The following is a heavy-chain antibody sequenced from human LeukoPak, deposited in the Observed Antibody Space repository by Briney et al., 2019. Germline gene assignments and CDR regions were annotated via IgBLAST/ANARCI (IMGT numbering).Heavy chain of an antibody. CDR2: IYTSGCT. V-gene: IGHV4-61*02. D-gene: IGHD3-3*01. J-gene: IGHJ6*02. CDR1: GGSISSGSYY. CDR3: ARRTEWPYYYGMDV. Sequence: SETLSLTCTVSGGSISSGSYYWSWIRQPAGKGLEWIGRIYTSGCTNYNPSLKSRVTISVDTSKNQFSLKLSSVTAADTAVYYCARRTEWPYYYGMDVWGQGTTVTVSS.